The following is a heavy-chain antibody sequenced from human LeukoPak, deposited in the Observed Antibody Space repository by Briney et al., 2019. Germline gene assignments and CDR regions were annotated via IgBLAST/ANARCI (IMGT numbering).Heavy chain of an antibody. CDR3: AREKSVTGSPYYFDY. Sequence: SETLSLTCTVSGGTMSYIFWNWVRQPAGKGLEWIGRIYTNENTNYNPSLKSRVTMSVDTSNNQFSLKLKSVTAADTAMYYCAREKSVTGSPYYFDYWGQGILVTVSS. CDR1: GGTMSYIF. V-gene: IGHV4-4*07. J-gene: IGHJ4*02. CDR2: IYTNENT. D-gene: IGHD1-14*01.